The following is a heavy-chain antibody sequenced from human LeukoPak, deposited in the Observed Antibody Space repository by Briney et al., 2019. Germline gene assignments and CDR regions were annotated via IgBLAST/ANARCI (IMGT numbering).Heavy chain of an antibody. D-gene: IGHD5-18*01. CDR3: ARDRGWIQHDI. J-gene: IGHJ3*02. V-gene: IGHV3-7*01. CDR2: IKGDGSAK. CDR1: GFAFSYSW. Sequence: PGGSLRLSCAASGFAFSYSWMTWIRQAPGKGLEWVAFIKGDGSAKKYVDSVKGRFTISRDNAKNSLFLQVNSLRAEDTAVYYCARDRGWIQHDIWGQGTMVTVSS.